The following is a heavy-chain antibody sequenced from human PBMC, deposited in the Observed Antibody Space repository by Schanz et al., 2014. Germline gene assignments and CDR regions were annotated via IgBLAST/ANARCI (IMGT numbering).Heavy chain of an antibody. CDR3: ARGQDHAKTGDL. CDR1: GVSFSFYY. CDR2: VHPSGTT. J-gene: IGHJ5*02. V-gene: IGHV4-34*02. Sequence: QVHLQQWGAGLLQPSETLSLTCGVGGVSFSFYYWSWVRQPPGKGLGWIGEVHPSGTTNYNPSLSYRVTMSVDASKNQSSLKLTSVTAADTAVYYCARGQDHAKTGDLWGRGTLVTISS. D-gene: IGHD2-2*01.